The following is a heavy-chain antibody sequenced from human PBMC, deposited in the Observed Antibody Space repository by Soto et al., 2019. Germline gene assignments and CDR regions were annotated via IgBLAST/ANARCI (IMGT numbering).Heavy chain of an antibody. Sequence: PGGSLSLSCAASGFTFSSYSMNWVRQAPGKGLEWVSYISSSSSTIYYADSVKGRFTISRDNAKNSLYLQMNSLRAEDTAVYYCAREGPSGWKNFDYWGQGTLVTAPQ. CDR3: AREGPSGWKNFDY. J-gene: IGHJ4*02. V-gene: IGHV3-48*01. CDR2: ISSSSSTI. D-gene: IGHD6-19*01. CDR1: GFTFSSYS.